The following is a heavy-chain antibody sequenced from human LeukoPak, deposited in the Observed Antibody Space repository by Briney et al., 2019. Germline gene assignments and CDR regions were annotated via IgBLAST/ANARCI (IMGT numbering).Heavy chain of an antibody. CDR3: AKAPGGLFDP. J-gene: IGHJ5*02. V-gene: IGHV3-21*04. Sequence: GGSLRLSCAASGFTFSSYSMNWVRQAPGKGLEWVSSISSSSSYIYYADSVKGRFTISRDNSKDTLYLQMNSLRAEDSAVYYCAKAPGGLFDPWGQGTLVTVSS. D-gene: IGHD1-14*01. CDR2: ISSSSSYI. CDR1: GFTFSSYS.